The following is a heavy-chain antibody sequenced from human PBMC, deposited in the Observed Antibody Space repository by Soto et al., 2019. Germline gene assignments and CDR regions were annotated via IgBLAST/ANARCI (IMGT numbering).Heavy chain of an antibody. CDR2: ISAYNGNT. V-gene: IGHV1-18*01. CDR1: GYTFTSYG. CDR3: ARGYLYDILTGYYSSFGY. D-gene: IGHD3-9*01. Sequence: ASVKVSCKASGYTFTSYGISWLRQAPGQGLEWMGWISAYNGNTNYAQKLQGRVTMTTDTSTSTAYMELRSLRSDDTAVYYCARGYLYDILTGYYSSFGYWGQGTLVTVSS. J-gene: IGHJ4*02.